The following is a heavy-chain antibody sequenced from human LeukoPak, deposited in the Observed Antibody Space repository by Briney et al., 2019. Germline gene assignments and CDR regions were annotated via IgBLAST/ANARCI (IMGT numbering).Heavy chain of an antibody. CDR3: AREGSGYSGYDLRFDY. D-gene: IGHD5-12*01. CDR1: GGSISSYY. CDR2: IYYSGST. Sequence: SETLSLTCTVSGGSISSYYWSWIRQPPGKGLEWIGYIYYSGSTNYNPSLKSRVTISVDTSKNQFSLKLSSVTAADTAVYYCAREGSGYSGYDLRFDYWGQGALVTVSS. J-gene: IGHJ4*02. V-gene: IGHV4-59*01.